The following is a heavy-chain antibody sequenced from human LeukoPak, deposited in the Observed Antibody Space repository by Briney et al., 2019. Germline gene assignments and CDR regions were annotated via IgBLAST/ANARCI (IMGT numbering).Heavy chain of an antibody. D-gene: IGHD3-10*01. CDR3: ATVTMVRGAYDY. Sequence: SETPSLTYTVSGGSISSSSYYWGWIRQPPGKGLEWIGSIYYSGSTYYNPSLKSRVTISVDTSKNQFSLKLSSVTAADTAVYYCATVTMVRGAYDYWGQGTLVTVSS. V-gene: IGHV4-39*07. CDR2: IYYSGST. CDR1: GGSISSSSYY. J-gene: IGHJ4*02.